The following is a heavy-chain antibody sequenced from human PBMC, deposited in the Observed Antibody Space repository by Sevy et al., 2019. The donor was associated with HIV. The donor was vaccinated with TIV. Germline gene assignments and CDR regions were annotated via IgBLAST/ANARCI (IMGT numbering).Heavy chain of an antibody. Sequence: GGSLRLSCAASGFAFNSYWMSWVRQAPGMGLQWVGTIKEDGSEKYYVDSMKGRFTISRDNAKNSLYLQMNSLRAEDKAVYYCARDWRGYIGSGSDYYYYGMDVWGQGTTVTVSS. CDR3: ARDWRGYIGSGSDYYYYGMDV. J-gene: IGHJ6*02. CDR1: GFAFNSYW. V-gene: IGHV3-7*03. D-gene: IGHD3-10*01. CDR2: IKEDGSEK.